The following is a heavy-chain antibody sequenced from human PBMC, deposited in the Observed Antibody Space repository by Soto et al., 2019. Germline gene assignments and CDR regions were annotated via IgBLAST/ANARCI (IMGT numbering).Heavy chain of an antibody. CDR2: IGTAGDT. J-gene: IGHJ6*02. CDR3: ARLTGTSGMDV. D-gene: IGHD1-7*01. V-gene: IGHV3-13*01. CDR1: GFTFSSYD. Sequence: GGSLRLSCAASGFTFSSYDMHWVRQATGKGLEWVSAIGTAGDTYYPGSMKGRFTISRENAKNSLYLQMNSLRAEDTAVYYCARLTGTSGMDVWGQGTTVTVSS.